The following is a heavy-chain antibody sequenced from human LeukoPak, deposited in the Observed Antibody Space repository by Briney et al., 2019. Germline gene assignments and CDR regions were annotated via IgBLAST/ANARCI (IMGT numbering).Heavy chain of an antibody. Sequence: GASVKVSCKASGYTFTGYYMHWVRQAPGQGLEWMGWINPNSGGTNYAQKFQGRVTMTRDTSISTAYMELRRLRSDDTAVYYCASSPIGYCSGGSCYSGGWFDPWGQGTLVTVSS. CDR2: INPNSGGT. CDR1: GYTFTGYY. CDR3: ASSPIGYCSGGSCYSGGWFDP. J-gene: IGHJ5*02. D-gene: IGHD2-15*01. V-gene: IGHV1-2*02.